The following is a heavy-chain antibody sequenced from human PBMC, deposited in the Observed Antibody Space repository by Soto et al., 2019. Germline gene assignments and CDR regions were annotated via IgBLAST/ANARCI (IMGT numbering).Heavy chain of an antibody. J-gene: IGHJ4*02. V-gene: IGHV3-7*01. Sequence: PGGSLRLSCETSGFTFGSYNMNWVRQAQGKGLEWVSTVSESGSEKYYVDSVKGRFTVSRDNAKNSLFLQMNSLRADDTAVYYCAKWGGAESDYWGQGTLVTVSS. D-gene: IGHD1-26*01. CDR3: AKWGGAESDY. CDR1: GFTFGSYN. CDR2: VSESGSEK.